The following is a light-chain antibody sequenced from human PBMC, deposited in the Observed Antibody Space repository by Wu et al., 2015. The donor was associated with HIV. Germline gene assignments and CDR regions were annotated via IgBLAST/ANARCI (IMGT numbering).Light chain of an antibody. CDR1: QTVSTF. CDR2: GAS. V-gene: IGKV3-11*01. J-gene: IGKJ2*03. CDR3: QQRGNWPYS. Sequence: EIVLTQSPATLSLSPGERATLSCRASQTVSTFLAWYQQKPGQAPRLLIYGASNRATGIPARFRGSGYETDFTLTISSLEPEDFAVYYCQQRGNWPYSFGLGTKLEIK.